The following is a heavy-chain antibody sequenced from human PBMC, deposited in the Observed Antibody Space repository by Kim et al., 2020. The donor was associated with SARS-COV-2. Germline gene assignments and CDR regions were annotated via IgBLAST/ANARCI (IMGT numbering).Heavy chain of an antibody. CDR1: GFTFSNYW. D-gene: IGHD6-13*01. Sequence: GGSLRLSCAASGFTFSNYWMTWVRQAPGKGLEWVANIKEDGSEKYYVDSVKGRFTISRDNAKNSLSLQMNSLRAEDTAVYYCATYSSSWHGFVYWGQGTLVTVSS. V-gene: IGHV3-7*01. CDR2: IKEDGSEK. CDR3: ATYSSSWHGFVY. J-gene: IGHJ4*02.